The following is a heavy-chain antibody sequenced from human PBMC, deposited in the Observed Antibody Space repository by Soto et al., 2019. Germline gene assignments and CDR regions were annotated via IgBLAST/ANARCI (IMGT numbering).Heavy chain of an antibody. CDR2: INAGNGNT. Sequence: ASVKVSCNASGDTSASYAMHWGRQAPGQRLEWMGCINAGNGNTEYSQKFQGRVTITRDTSASTAYMELSSLRSEDTAVYYCPRAKPQSSSGWYVFDYWRQGTLVTVSS. J-gene: IGHJ4*02. D-gene: IGHD6-19*01. V-gene: IGHV1-3*01. CDR3: PRAKPQSSSGWYVFDY. CDR1: GDTSASYA.